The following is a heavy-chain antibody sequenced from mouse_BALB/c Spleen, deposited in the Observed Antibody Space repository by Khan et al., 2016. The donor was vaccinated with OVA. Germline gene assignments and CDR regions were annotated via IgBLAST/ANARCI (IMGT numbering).Heavy chain of an antibody. J-gene: IGHJ3*01. CDR3: ARSTYMYAFAY. V-gene: IGHV3-8*02. CDR1: GDSITSGY. Sequence: EVQLLESGPSLVKPSQTLSLTCSVTGDSITSGYWSWIRKFPGNKLEYMGYMIYTGYTDYNPSLKSRIAITRNTSKKQYYLQLNSMTAEDTATYYCARSTYMYAFAYWGQGTLVTVSA. CDR2: MIYTGYT. D-gene: IGHD2-14*01.